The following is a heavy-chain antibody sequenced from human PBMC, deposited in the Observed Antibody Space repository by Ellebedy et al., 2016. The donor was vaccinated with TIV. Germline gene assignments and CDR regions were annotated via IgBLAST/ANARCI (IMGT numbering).Heavy chain of an antibody. CDR1: GFTFSSYA. CDR3: VLSTDAFDI. CDR2: ISGSGGST. V-gene: IGHV3-23*01. Sequence: GESLKISXAASGFTFSSYAMSWVRQAPGKGLEWVSAISGSGGSTYYADSVKGRFTISRDNSKNTLYLQMNSLRAEDTAVYYCVLSTDAFDIWGQGTMVTVSS. J-gene: IGHJ3*02. D-gene: IGHD5/OR15-5a*01.